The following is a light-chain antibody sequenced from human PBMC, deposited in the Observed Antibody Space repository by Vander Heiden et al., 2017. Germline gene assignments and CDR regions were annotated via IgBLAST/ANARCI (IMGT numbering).Light chain of an antibody. CDR2: QDS. Sequence: SYELTQPPSVSVSPGQTASITCSGDQLGDKYACWYQQKPGQSPVLVIYQDSKRTAGIPERFSGSNSGNTATLTISGTQAMDEDDYYCQAWDSSTLVFGGGTKLTVL. CDR1: QLGDKY. CDR3: QAWDSSTLV. V-gene: IGLV3-1*01. J-gene: IGLJ3*02.